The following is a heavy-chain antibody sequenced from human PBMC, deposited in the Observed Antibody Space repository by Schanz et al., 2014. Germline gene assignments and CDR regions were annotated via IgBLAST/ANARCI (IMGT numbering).Heavy chain of an antibody. V-gene: IGHV3-30*02. CDR3: TKGMDSYVSGSDH. CDR1: GFSFSGYG. D-gene: IGHD3-10*01. CDR2: IWSDANNK. J-gene: IGHJ4*02. Sequence: QVQLVESGGGVAQPGGSLRLSCAASGFSFSGYGMHWVRQAPGKGLEWVAFIWSDANNKNYADSVKGRFTISSDISKNMLYLQMNSLRAEDTALYYCTKGMDSYVSGSDHWGQGTLVTVSS.